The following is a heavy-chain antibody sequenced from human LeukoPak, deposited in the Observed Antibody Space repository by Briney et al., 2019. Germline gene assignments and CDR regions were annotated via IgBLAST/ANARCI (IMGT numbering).Heavy chain of an antibody. J-gene: IGHJ6*03. CDR1: GFTFSSYS. V-gene: IGHV3-21*01. Sequence: PGGSLRLSCAASGFTFSSYSMNWVRQAPGKGLEWVSSISSSSSYIYYADSVKGRFTISRDNAKNSLYLQMNSLRAEDTAVYYCAKSGIVVALILDYYMDVWGKGTTVTVSS. CDR3: AKSGIVVALILDYYMDV. CDR2: ISSSSSYI. D-gene: IGHD2-2*01.